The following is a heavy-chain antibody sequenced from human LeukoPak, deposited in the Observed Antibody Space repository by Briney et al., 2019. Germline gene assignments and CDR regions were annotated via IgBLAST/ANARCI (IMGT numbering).Heavy chain of an antibody. CDR1: GFTVSSNY. Sequence: QPGGSLRLSCAASGFTVSSNYMSWVRQAPGKGLEWVSVIYSGGSTYYADSVKGRFTISRDNSKNTLYLQMNSPRAEDTAVYYCARGLNYGSGTEFDYWGQGTLVTVSS. J-gene: IGHJ4*02. CDR3: ARGLNYGSGTEFDY. V-gene: IGHV3-53*01. D-gene: IGHD3-10*01. CDR2: IYSGGST.